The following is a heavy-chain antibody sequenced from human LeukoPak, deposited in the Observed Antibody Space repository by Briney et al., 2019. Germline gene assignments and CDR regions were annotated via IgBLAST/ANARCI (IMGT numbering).Heavy chain of an antibody. CDR3: ARNNWFGEFENWFDP. J-gene: IGHJ5*02. CDR1: GCTFSTFA. CDR2: ITGSGPYM. V-gene: IGHV3-21*06. D-gene: IGHD3-10*01. Sequence: GGSLSLSCAASGCTFSTFAMHWVRLSPGKGLEWVSSITGSGPYMLYADSVKHRFTISRVNTKNLLYPEMNSLRAEDTAVYYCARNNWFGEFENWFDPWGQGTLVTVSS.